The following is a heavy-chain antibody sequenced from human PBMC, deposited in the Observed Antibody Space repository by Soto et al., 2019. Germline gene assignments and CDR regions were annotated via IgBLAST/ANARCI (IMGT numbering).Heavy chain of an antibody. V-gene: IGHV3-30*18. Sequence: PGGSLRLSCVSSGFTFSSYGMHWVRQAPGKGLEWVAVISYDGSNKYYADSVKGRFTISRDNSKNTLYLQMNSLRAEDTAVYYCAKGDGFGVAFINLDYWGQGTLVTVSS. J-gene: IGHJ4*02. CDR2: ISYDGSNK. CDR3: AKGDGFGVAFINLDY. D-gene: IGHD3-3*01. CDR1: GFTFSSYG.